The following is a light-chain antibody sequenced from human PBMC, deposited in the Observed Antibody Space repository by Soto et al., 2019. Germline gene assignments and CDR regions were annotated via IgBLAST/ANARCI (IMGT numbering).Light chain of an antibody. CDR3: SSYTTRTTLV. J-gene: IGLJ1*01. CDR2: EVS. V-gene: IGLV2-14*01. Sequence: SVLTQPASVSGSPGQSMTISCTGTSSDVGGYNYVSWYQQHPGRAPKLMIYEVSNRPSGVSNRFSGSKSGNTASLTISGLQIEDEADYYCSSYTTRTTLVFGTGTKVTVL. CDR1: SSDVGGYNY.